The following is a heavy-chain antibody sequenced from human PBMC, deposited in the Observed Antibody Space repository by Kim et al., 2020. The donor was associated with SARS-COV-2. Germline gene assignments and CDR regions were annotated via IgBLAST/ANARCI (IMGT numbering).Heavy chain of an antibody. D-gene: IGHD3-22*01. V-gene: IGHV3-30*18. J-gene: IGHJ6*02. CDR1: GFTFSSYG. CDR3: AKDYYDSSGYYSDYYGMDV. CDR2: ISYDGSNK. Sequence: GGSLRLSCAASGFTFSSYGMHWVRQAPGKGLEWVAVISYDGSNKYYADSVKGRFTISRDNSKNTLYLQMNSLRAEDTAVYYCAKDYYDSSGYYSDYYGMDVWGQGTTVTVSS.